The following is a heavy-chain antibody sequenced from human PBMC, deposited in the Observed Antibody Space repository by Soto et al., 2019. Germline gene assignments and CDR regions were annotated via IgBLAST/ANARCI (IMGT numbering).Heavy chain of an antibody. J-gene: IGHJ4*02. CDR1: GFTFDDYA. V-gene: IGHV3-9*01. CDR3: AKAIGLRVVVVVAAYYFDY. D-gene: IGHD2-15*01. Sequence: GGSLRLSCAASGFTFDDYAMNWVRQAPGKGLKWVSGISRNSGSIGYVDSVKGRFTISRDNAKNSLYLQMNSLRAEDTALYYCAKAIGLRVVVVVAAYYFDYWGQGTLVTVSS. CDR2: ISRNSGSI.